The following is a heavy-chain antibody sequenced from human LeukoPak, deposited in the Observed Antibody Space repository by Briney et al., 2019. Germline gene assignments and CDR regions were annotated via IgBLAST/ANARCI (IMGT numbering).Heavy chain of an antibody. V-gene: IGHV3-48*04. Sequence: PGGSLRLSCAASGFSFSTYAMNWVRRAPGKGLEWVSYIKHDGSLKTYADSVKGRFTISRDDTRNSLSLQMNSLRAEDTAVYYCAREQFLVVITDAFDIWGQGTMVTVSS. CDR1: GFSFSTYA. CDR2: IKHDGSLK. J-gene: IGHJ3*02. D-gene: IGHD3-22*01. CDR3: AREQFLVVITDAFDI.